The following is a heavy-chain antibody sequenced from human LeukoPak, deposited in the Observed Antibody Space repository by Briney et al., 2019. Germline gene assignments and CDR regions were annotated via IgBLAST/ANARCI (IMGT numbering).Heavy chain of an antibody. D-gene: IGHD1-1*01. V-gene: IGHV3-11*04. Sequence: GGSLRLSCEASGFTFSDYYMSWIRQAPGKGLEWVSYISSSGSTRYYADSVKGRFTISRDNAENSLYLQMNGLRAEDTAVYYCVRTYDHKNWYLDLWGRGTLVTVSS. CDR2: ISSSGSTR. J-gene: IGHJ2*01. CDR1: GFTFSDYY. CDR3: VRTYDHKNWYLDL.